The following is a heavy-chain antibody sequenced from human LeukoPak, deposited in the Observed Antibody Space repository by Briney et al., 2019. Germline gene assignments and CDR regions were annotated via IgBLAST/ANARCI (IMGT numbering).Heavy chain of an antibody. D-gene: IGHD4-11*01. CDR3: VRTYYSNYVHYFDY. CDR1: GFTFSSYG. Sequence: GGSLRLSCAASGFTFSSYGMHWVRQAPGKGLEWVAFIRYDGSNKYYADSVKGRFTISRDNSKNTLYHQMNSLRAEDTAVYHCVRTYYSNYVHYFDYWGQGTLVTVSS. V-gene: IGHV3-30*02. CDR2: IRYDGSNK. J-gene: IGHJ4*02.